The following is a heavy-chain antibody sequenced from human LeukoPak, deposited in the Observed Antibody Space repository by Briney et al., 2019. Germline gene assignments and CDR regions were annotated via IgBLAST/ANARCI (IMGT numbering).Heavy chain of an antibody. Sequence: GGSLRLSCVVSGFTFSSYWMHWVRQAPGKGLEWVSALSPSGGITYYEDSVKGRFTISRDNSKNTLYLQMNSLRAEDTAVYYCAKGVNYFVLEYWGQGTLVTISS. CDR3: AKGVNYFVLEY. J-gene: IGHJ4*02. D-gene: IGHD3-10*02. CDR1: GFTFSSYW. CDR2: LSPSGGIT. V-gene: IGHV3-23*01.